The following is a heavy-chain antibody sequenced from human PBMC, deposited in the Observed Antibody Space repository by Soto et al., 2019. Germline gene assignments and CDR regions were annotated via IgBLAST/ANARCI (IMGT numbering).Heavy chain of an antibody. V-gene: IGHV3-23*01. Sequence: GGSLRLSCAASGFTFSSYAMSWVRQAPGKGLEWVSAISGSGGSTYYADSVKGRFTISRDNSKNTLYLQMNGLRAEDTAVYYCANTPTTPNNYYYYYGMDVWGQGTTVTISS. CDR3: ANTPTTPNNYYYYYGMDV. D-gene: IGHD1-1*01. CDR2: ISGSGGST. CDR1: GFTFSSYA. J-gene: IGHJ6*02.